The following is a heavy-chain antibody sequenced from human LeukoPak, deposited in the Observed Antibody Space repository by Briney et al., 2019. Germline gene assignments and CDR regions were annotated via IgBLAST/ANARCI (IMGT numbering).Heavy chain of an antibody. CDR3: AKLDYDFWSGSFDC. V-gene: IGHV3-23*01. Sequence: GGSLRLSCAASGFTFSSYAMSWVRQAPGKGLEWVSGISGSGGSTYYADSVKGRFTVSRDNSENTLYLQMNSLRAEDTAVYYCAKLDYDFWSGSFDCWGQGTLVSVSS. D-gene: IGHD3-3*01. CDR2: ISGSGGST. J-gene: IGHJ4*02. CDR1: GFTFSSYA.